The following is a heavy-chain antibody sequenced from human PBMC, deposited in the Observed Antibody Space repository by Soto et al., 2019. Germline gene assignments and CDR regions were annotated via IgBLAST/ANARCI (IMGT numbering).Heavy chain of an antibody. J-gene: IGHJ5*02. D-gene: IGHD2-2*01. Sequence: QVQLQESGPGLVKPSETLSLTCTVSGGSISSYYWSWIRQPPGKGLAWLGYIYYSGSTNYNPSLKRRVTLSVDTSKNQFSLKLSSVTAADTAVYYCARVVVGVPAAKYNWFDPWGQGTLVTVSS. V-gene: IGHV4-59*01. CDR3: ARVVVGVPAAKYNWFDP. CDR2: IYYSGST. CDR1: GGSISSYY.